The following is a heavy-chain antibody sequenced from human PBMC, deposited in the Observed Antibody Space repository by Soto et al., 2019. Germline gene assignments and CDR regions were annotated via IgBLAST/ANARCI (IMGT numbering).Heavy chain of an antibody. J-gene: IGHJ5*02. CDR2: ISYSGTA. CDR1: GGSIRSSSSY. Sequence: PSETLSLTCTLSGGSIRSSSSYWGWLRQPPGKGLEWIALISYSGTAFYNLSLKNRGAISVDTSKNQFSLTVHSVTAADTAVYYCAGLNQEDFNRNRDWFDPWGQGTLVTVSS. V-gene: IGHV4-39*01. D-gene: IGHD2-2*01. CDR3: AGLNQEDFNRNRDWFDP.